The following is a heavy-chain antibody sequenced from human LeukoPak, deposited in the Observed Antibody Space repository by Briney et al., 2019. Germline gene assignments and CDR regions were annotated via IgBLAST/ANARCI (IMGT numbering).Heavy chain of an antibody. Sequence: GGPLRLSCAASGFTFSTYSMNWVRQAPGKGLEWVSYISSTSGTKYYADSVKGRITISRDNAKNSLYLQMNSLRAEDTAVYYCARDSGYCSSTSCHTAFNDYWGQGTLVTVSS. CDR1: GFTFSTYS. D-gene: IGHD2-2*01. CDR2: ISSTSGTK. V-gene: IGHV3-48*04. CDR3: ARDSGYCSSTSCHTAFNDY. J-gene: IGHJ4*02.